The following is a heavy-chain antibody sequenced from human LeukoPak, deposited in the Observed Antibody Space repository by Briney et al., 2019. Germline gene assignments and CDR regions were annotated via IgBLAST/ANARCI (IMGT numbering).Heavy chain of an antibody. J-gene: IGHJ6*02. CDR2: IIPIFGTA. Sequence: GASVTVSCKASGGTFSSYAISWVRQAPGQGLEWMGGIIPIFGTANYAQKFQGRVTITADESTSTAYMELRSLRSDDTAVYYCARDLLRSRYFDKAGRNGMDVWGQGTTVTVSS. CDR1: GGTFSSYA. D-gene: IGHD3-9*01. CDR3: ARDLLRSRYFDKAGRNGMDV. V-gene: IGHV1-69*13.